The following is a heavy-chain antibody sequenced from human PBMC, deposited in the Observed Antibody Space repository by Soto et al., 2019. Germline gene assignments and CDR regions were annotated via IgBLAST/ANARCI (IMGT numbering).Heavy chain of an antibody. CDR1: GFSLSTRGVG. CDR2: IYWDDDK. D-gene: IGHD3-22*01. V-gene: IGHV2-5*02. CDR3: ARDSSGYYGFDY. Sequence: QITLKESGPTLVKPTQILTLTCTFSGFSLSTRGVGVGWIRQPPGKALEWLARIYWDDDKRYSPSLKSRVTITKDTSKNQVVLTMTNMDPVDTATYYCARDSSGYYGFDYWGQGTLVTVSS. J-gene: IGHJ4*02.